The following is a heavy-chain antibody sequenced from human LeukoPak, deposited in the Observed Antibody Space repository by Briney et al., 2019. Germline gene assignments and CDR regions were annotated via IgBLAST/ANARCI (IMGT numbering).Heavy chain of an antibody. CDR2: INHSGST. D-gene: IGHD3-22*01. CDR3: ARHQFAPSPRYYYDSSGYYYMDY. V-gene: IGHV4-34*01. Sequence: SETLSLTCAVYGGSFSGYYWSWIRQPPGKGLEWIGEINHSGSTNYNPSLKSRVTISVDTSKNQFSLKLSSVTAADTAVYYCARHQFAPSPRYYYDSSGYYYMDYWGQGTLVTVSS. CDR1: GGSFSGYY. J-gene: IGHJ4*02.